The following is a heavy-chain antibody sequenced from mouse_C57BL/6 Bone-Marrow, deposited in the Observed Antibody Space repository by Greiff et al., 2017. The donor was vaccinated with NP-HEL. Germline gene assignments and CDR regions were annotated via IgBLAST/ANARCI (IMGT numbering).Heavy chain of an antibody. V-gene: IGHV1-69*01. J-gene: IGHJ1*03. Sequence: QVQLQQPGAELVMPGASVKLSCKASGYTFTSYWMHWVKQRPGQGLEWIGEIDPSDSYTNYNQKFKGKSTLTVDKSSSTAYMQLSSLTSEDSAVYYCAVWLRLLYWYCDVWGTGTTVTVAS. CDR3: AVWLRLLYWYCDV. CDR1: GYTFTSYW. CDR2: IDPSDSYT. D-gene: IGHD2-2*01.